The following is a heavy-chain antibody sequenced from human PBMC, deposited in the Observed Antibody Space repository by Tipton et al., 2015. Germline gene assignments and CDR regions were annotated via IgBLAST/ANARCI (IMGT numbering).Heavy chain of an antibody. V-gene: IGHV3-48*02. D-gene: IGHD3-22*01. J-gene: IGHJ4*02. CDR1: GFKFNIYT. CDR2: ISSSGGTL. Sequence: GSLRLSCAASGFKFNIYTMNWVRQAPGKGLEWVSYISSSGGTLYYADSVKGRFTISRDNAESSLYLQMNSLRDEDTAVYYCARAYYDSSGYYWLGLGYWGQGTLVTVSS. CDR3: ARAYYDSSGYYWLGLGY.